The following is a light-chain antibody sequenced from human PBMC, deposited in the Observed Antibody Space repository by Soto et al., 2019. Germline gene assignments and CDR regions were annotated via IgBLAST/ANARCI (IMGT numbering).Light chain of an antibody. J-gene: IGKJ1*01. CDR1: QSISSW. CDR2: DAS. V-gene: IGKV1-5*01. CDR3: QQYNSYSPT. Sequence: DIQMTQSPSTLSASVGDRVTITCRASQSISSWLAWYQQQPGKAPKLLLYDASTLESGVPSRFSGSGSGTEFTLTISSLQPDDFATYYCQQYNSYSPTFGQGTKVEIK.